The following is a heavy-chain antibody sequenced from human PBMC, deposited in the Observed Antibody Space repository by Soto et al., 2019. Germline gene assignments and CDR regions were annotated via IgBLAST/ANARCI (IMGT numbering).Heavy chain of an antibody. CDR2: IYNSGTT. CDR3: ARESGYFGSGSYLVDY. V-gene: IGHV4-31*03. J-gene: IGHJ4*02. CDR1: GGSISSGGHY. D-gene: IGHD3-10*01. Sequence: QVELQESGPGLVKPSQTLSLTCTVSGGSISSGGHYWSWIRQHPGKGLEWIGYIYNSGTTYYNPSRRSRVTISVDPSKNQFSLNLSSVTAADTAVYYCARESGYFGSGSYLVDYWGQGTLVTVSS.